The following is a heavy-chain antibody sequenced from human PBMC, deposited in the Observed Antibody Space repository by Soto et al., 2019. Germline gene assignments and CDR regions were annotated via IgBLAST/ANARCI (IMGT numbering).Heavy chain of an antibody. J-gene: IGHJ6*02. CDR1: GLTVSGKKY. CDR2: VYDLDGT. Sequence: GGSLRLSCVASGLTVSGKKYMAWVRQAPGKGPEWVSGVYDLDGTYYADSVRGRFTTSIDNSKNTLYLQMNSLRAEDTAVYYCARVWRLRGVDYYYGMDVWGQGTTVTVSS. CDR3: ARVWRLRGVDYYYGMDV. V-gene: IGHV3-66*01. D-gene: IGHD3-10*01.